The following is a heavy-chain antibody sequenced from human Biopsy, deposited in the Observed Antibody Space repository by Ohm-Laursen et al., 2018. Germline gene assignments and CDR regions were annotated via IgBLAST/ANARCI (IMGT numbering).Heavy chain of an antibody. CDR3: ARDSRRTAREGGMDV. CDR1: GFTFSSYS. CDR2: ISETSSHI. Sequence: GSLRLSCSASGFTFSSYSMNWVRQAPGKGLEWISYISETSSHIYGADSVKGRFTVARDNAKNSLYLQLNSLRAEDTAVYYCARDSRRTAREGGMDVWGQGTTATVSS. V-gene: IGHV3-21*01. D-gene: IGHD6-6*01. J-gene: IGHJ6*02.